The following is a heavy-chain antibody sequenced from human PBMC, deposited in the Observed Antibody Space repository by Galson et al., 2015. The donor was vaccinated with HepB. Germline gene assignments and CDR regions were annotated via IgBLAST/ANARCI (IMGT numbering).Heavy chain of an antibody. CDR2: INAGNGNT. J-gene: IGHJ4*02. Sequence: SVKVSCKASGYTFTSYAMHWVRQAPGQRLEWMGWINAGNGNTKYSQKFQGRVTITRDTSASTAYMELSSLRSEDTAVYYCARLPDCGGDCYSFDYWGQGTLVTVSS. V-gene: IGHV1-3*01. D-gene: IGHD2-21*02. CDR3: ARLPDCGGDCYSFDY. CDR1: GYTFTSYA.